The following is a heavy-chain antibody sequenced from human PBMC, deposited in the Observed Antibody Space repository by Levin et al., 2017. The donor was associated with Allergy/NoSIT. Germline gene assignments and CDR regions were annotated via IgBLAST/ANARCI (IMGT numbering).Heavy chain of an antibody. CDR1: GGSISSGSYY. D-gene: IGHD3-10*01. CDR2: IYSSGSA. Sequence: NPSETLSLTCKVSGGSISSGSYYWSWIRQPAAKGLEWIGRIYSSGSANYNPSLKSRVTIPVDTSKNQFSLKLSSVTAADTAVYYCARAEVGSEHWGQGTLVTVSS. J-gene: IGHJ4*02. V-gene: IGHV4-61*02. CDR3: ARAEVGSEH.